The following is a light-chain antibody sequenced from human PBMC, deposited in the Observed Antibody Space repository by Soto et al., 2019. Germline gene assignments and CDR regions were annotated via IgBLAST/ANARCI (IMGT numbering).Light chain of an antibody. V-gene: IGLV1-44*01. CDR3: ATGDDSVYV. CDR1: TSNIGTNT. J-gene: IGLJ1*01. Sequence: QSALTQPPSASGTPGQRVTISCSGSTSNIGTNTVNWFQHVPGSAPKLLIYTNDQRPSGVPDRFSGSRSGTSASLAISGLQSEDEADYYCATGDDSVYVLGTGTKLTVL. CDR2: TND.